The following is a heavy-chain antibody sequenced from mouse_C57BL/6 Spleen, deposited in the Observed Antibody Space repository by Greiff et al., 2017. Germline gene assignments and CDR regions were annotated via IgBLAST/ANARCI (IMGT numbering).Heavy chain of an antibody. CDR3: AREGTLYYDYDGDD. V-gene: IGHV3-6*01. CDR1: GYSITSGYY. J-gene: IGHJ2*01. Sequence: EVQLVESGPGLVKPSQSLSLTCSVTGYSITSGYYWNWIRQFPGNKLEWMGYISYNGSNNYNPSLKNRIAITRDTSKNQFFLKLNSVTTEDTATYDCAREGTLYYDYDGDDWGQGTTLTVSS. D-gene: IGHD2-4*01. CDR2: ISYNGSN.